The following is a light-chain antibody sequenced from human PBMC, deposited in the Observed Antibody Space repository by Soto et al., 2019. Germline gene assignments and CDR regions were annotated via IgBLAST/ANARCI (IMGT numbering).Light chain of an antibody. J-gene: IGKJ1*01. CDR1: QSISSW. Sequence: DIQMTQSPSTLSASVGDRVTITCRASQSISSWLAWYQQKPGKAPKLLIYKASSVESGVLSRFSGSGSGTEFTLTISSLQPDDFATYYCQQYNTYPWTFGQGTKVEIK. CDR2: KAS. CDR3: QQYNTYPWT. V-gene: IGKV1-5*03.